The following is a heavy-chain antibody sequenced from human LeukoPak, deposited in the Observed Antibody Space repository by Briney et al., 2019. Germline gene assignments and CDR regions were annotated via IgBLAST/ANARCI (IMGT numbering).Heavy chain of an antibody. CDR2: ISSSGSTR. D-gene: IGHD3-22*01. J-gene: IGHJ4*02. CDR1: GFTFSDYY. Sequence: GGSLRLSCAASGFTFSDYYMSWIRQAPGKGLEWVSYISSSGSTRYYADSGKGRFTISRDNAKNSLYLQMHSLRAEDTAVYYCAYDSSGYGPNDYWGQGTLVTVSS. V-gene: IGHV3-11*01. CDR3: AYDSSGYGPNDY.